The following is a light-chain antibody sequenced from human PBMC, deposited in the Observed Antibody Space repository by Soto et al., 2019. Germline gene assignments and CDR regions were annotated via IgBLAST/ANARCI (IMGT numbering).Light chain of an antibody. Sequence: QSALTQPASVSGSPGQSITISCTGTSSDVGGYNYVSWYQQHPGKAPKLMIYDVSNRPSGVSNRFSGSKSGNTASLTISGLQAEDEADYYFMSFTSTLVVFGGGTKLTVL. J-gene: IGLJ2*01. CDR3: MSFTSTLVV. V-gene: IGLV2-14*01. CDR1: SSDVGGYNY. CDR2: DVS.